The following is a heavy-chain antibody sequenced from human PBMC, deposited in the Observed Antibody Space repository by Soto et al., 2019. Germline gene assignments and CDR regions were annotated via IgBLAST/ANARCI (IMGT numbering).Heavy chain of an antibody. Sequence: PGGSLRLSCAASGFTFSSYGMHWVRQAPGKGLEWVAVISYDGSNKYYADSVKGRFTISRDNSKNTLYLQMNSLRSEDTAVYYCEKAYSGSYSNVDYWGQGPLVTVSS. V-gene: IGHV3-30*18. CDR3: EKAYSGSYSNVDY. J-gene: IGHJ4*02. CDR1: GFTFSSYG. D-gene: IGHD1-26*01. CDR2: ISYDGSNK.